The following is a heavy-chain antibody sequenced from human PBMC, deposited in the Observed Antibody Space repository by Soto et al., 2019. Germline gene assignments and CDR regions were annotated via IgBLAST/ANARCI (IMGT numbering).Heavy chain of an antibody. V-gene: IGHV4-34*01. D-gene: IGHD4-17*01. Sequence: QVQLQQWGAGLLKPSETLSLTCAVYGGSFSGYYWSWIRQPPGKGLEWIGEINHSGSTNYNPSLKSRVTISVDTSKNQFSLKLSSVTAADTAVYYCARARVTTVAWYYFDYWGQGTLVTVSS. CDR2: INHSGST. CDR3: ARARVTTVAWYYFDY. CDR1: GGSFSGYY. J-gene: IGHJ4*02.